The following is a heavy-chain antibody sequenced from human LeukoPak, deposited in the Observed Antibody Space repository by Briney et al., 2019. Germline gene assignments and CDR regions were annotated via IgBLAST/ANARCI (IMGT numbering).Heavy chain of an antibody. J-gene: IGHJ4*02. V-gene: IGHV3-23*01. CDR2: ITRGVGST. CDR1: GFTFSTYA. CDR3: AKDVYGDYGGLVY. Sequence: PGVSLRLSCAASGFTFSTYAMSWVRQAPGKGLEWVSTITRGVGSTSYANSVKGRFTISRDNSKNTMYLQMNSLRAEDTAVYYCAKDVYGDYGGLVYWGQGTLVTVSS. D-gene: IGHD4-17*01.